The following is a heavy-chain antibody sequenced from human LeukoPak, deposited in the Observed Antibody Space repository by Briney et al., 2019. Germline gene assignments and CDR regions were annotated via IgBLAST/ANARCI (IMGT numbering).Heavy chain of an antibody. Sequence: SETLSLTCTVSGGSISSYYWSWIRQPPGKGLEWIGYIYYSGSTNYNPSLKSRVTISVDTSKNQFSLKLSSVTAADTAVYYCARAGSYYTGTLFYWGQGTLVTVSS. D-gene: IGHD3-10*01. CDR2: IYYSGST. V-gene: IGHV4-59*12. CDR1: GGSISSYY. CDR3: ARAGSYYTGTLFY. J-gene: IGHJ4*02.